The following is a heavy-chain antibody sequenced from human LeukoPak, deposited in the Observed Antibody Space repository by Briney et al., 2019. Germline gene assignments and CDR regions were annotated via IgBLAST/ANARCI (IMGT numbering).Heavy chain of an antibody. CDR3: AKEEGIAAAQRGEPFDY. CDR2: ISGSGGST. CDR1: GFTFSSYA. Sequence: GGSLRLCCAASGFTFSSYAMRWVRQAPGKGLEWVSAISGSGGSTYYADSVKGRFTISRDNSKNTLYLQMNSLRAEDTAVYYCAKEEGIAAAQRGEPFDYWGQGTLVTVSS. D-gene: IGHD6-13*01. V-gene: IGHV3-23*01. J-gene: IGHJ4*02.